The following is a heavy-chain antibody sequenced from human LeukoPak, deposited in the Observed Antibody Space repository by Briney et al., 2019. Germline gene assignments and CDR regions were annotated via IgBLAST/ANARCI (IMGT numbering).Heavy chain of an antibody. CDR3: MKEAVYCSGGSCNLRRWFDP. V-gene: IGHV1-2*06. CDR2: INPNSVGT. J-gene: IGHJ5*02. D-gene: IGHD2-15*01. CDR1: GYTFTRYY. Sequence: ASVKVSCKASGYTFTRYYMHWVRQAPGQGLEWMGRINPNSVGTNYPQKFQGRVTITRDTSISTAYMEMSKLRSYDPAVYYCMKEAVYCSGGSCNLRRWFDPWGQGTLVTVSS.